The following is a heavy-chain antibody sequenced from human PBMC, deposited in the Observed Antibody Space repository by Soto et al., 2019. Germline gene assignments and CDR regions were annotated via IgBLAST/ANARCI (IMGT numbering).Heavy chain of an antibody. Sequence: PSETLSLTCAVYGGSFSGYYWSWIRQPPGKGLEWIREINHSGSTNYNPSLKSRVTISVDTSKNQFSLNLNSVTASDTAVYYCVSQRTSVLTQAYFDYWGPGALVTVSS. CDR3: VSQRTSVLTQAYFDY. CDR2: INHSGST. J-gene: IGHJ4*02. V-gene: IGHV4-34*01. CDR1: GGSFSGYY. D-gene: IGHD2-8*01.